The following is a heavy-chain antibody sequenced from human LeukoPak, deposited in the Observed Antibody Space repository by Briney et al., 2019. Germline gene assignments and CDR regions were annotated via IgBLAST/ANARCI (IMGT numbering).Heavy chain of an antibody. J-gene: IGHJ4*02. Sequence: PGGSLRLSCAASGFTFSNYSMHWVRQAPGKGLEDVSAISSDGGSTYYANSVKGRFTISRDNSKNTLYLQMGSLRAEDMAVYFCRRGGAAPAVDYWGQGTLVTVSS. D-gene: IGHD6-25*01. CDR1: GFTFSNYS. CDR2: ISSDGGST. V-gene: IGHV3-64*01. CDR3: RRGGAAPAVDY.